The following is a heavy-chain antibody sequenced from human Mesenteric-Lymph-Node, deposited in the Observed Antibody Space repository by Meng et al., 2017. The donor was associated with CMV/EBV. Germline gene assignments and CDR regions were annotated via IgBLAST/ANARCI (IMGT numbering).Heavy chain of an antibody. D-gene: IGHD3-22*01. Sequence: GESLKISCAASGFTFSSYSMNWVRQAPGKGLEWVSCISSSSSYIYYADSVKGRFTISRDNAKNTLYLQMNSLRAEDTAVYYCAREYYYDSSGYYRQYYYYYYGMDVWGQGTTVTVSS. CDR3: AREYYYDSSGYYRQYYYYYYGMDV. CDR1: GFTFSSYS. CDR2: ISSSSSYI. J-gene: IGHJ6*02. V-gene: IGHV3-21*01.